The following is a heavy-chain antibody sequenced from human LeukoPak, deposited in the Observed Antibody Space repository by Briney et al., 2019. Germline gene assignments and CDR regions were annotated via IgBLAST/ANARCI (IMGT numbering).Heavy chain of an antibody. J-gene: IGHJ4*02. CDR1: GFTFSSYE. CDR2: ISSSGSTI. Sequence: GGSLRLSCAASGFTFSSYEMNWVRQAPGKGLEWVSYISSSGSTIYYADSVKGRFTISRDNAKNSLYLQMNSLKAEDTAVYYCARERGYSGHNSDWGQGTLVTVSS. D-gene: IGHD5-12*01. V-gene: IGHV3-48*03. CDR3: ARERGYSGHNSD.